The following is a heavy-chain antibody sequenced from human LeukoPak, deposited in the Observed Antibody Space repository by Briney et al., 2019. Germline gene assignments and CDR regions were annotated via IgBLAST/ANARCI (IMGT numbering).Heavy chain of an antibody. CDR2: ISGSGGST. J-gene: IGHJ4*02. V-gene: IGHV3-23*01. CDR3: ARRRDSGSLQHFDY. Sequence: GGSLRLSCAASGFTFSSYAMSWVRQAPGKGLEWVSAISGSGGSTYYADSVKGWFTISRDNAKNSLYLQMNSLRAEDTAVYYCARRRDSGSLQHFDYWGQGTLVTVSS. CDR1: GFTFSSYA. D-gene: IGHD1-26*01.